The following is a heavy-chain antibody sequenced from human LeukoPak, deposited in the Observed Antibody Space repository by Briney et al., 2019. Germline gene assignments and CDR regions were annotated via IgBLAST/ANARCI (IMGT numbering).Heavy chain of an antibody. CDR3: AREPDYNGLDV. Sequence: GGSLRLSCAASGFSFRDYPMSWVRQAPGKGLEWVSDISGSGGSTYYADSVKGRFTISRDNWKNTLYLQMNSLRVEDTAVYYCAREPDYNGLDVWGQGTTVTVSS. J-gene: IGHJ6*02. V-gene: IGHV3-23*01. CDR2: ISGSGGST. CDR1: GFSFRDYP.